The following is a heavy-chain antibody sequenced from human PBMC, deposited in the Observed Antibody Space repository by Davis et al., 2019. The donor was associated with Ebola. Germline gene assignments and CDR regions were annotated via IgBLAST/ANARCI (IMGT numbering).Heavy chain of an antibody. J-gene: IGHJ6*02. CDR2: ISAYNGNT. CDR1: GGTFSSYA. Sequence: ASVTVSCKASGGTFSSYAISWVRQAPGQGLEWMGWISAYNGNTNYAQKLQGWVTMTRDTSISTAYMELSRLRSDDTAVYYCAREGIRYCSSTSCYGGGMDVWGQGTTVTVSS. V-gene: IGHV1-18*01. D-gene: IGHD2-2*01. CDR3: AREGIRYCSSTSCYGGGMDV.